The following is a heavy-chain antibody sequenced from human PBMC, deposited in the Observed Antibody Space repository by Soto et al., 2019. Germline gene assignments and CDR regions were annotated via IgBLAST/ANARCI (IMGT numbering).Heavy chain of an antibody. CDR2: IKGDGSET. D-gene: IGHD5-12*01. J-gene: IGHJ4*02. CDR3: LRGNSGYGNFDY. V-gene: IGHV3-74*01. Sequence: PGWSLGLSCASSVFTFISYWMHWVRQAPGKGLVWVSRIKGDGSETNYADSVKGRFTISRDNAKNTLYLQLNSLRAEDTAVYYCLRGNSGYGNFDYWGQGTRVTVSS. CDR1: VFTFISYW.